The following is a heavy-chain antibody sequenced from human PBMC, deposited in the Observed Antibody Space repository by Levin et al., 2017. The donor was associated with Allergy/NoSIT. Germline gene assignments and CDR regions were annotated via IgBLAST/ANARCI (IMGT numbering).Heavy chain of an antibody. Sequence: GGSLRLSCAASGFTFSSYAMTWVRQAPGKGLEWVSAIRGSGSSTYYADSVKGRFTISRDNSKNTLFLQMNSLRAEDTAVYYCANALSRSSVYDAFDIWGQGTMVTVSS. CDR2: IRGSGSST. CDR1: GFTFSSYA. D-gene: IGHD5/OR15-5a*01. J-gene: IGHJ3*02. CDR3: ANALSRSSVYDAFDI. V-gene: IGHV3-23*01.